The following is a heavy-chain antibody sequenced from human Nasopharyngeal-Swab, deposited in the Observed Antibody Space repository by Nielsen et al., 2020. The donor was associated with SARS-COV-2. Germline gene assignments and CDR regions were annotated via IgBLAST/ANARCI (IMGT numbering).Heavy chain of an antibody. CDR1: GFTLNSYN. CDR2: ISASGSYI. J-gene: IGHJ6*03. D-gene: IGHD4-23*01. V-gene: IGHV3-21*01. CDR3: ARDAGASSVVYYYYMDV. Sequence: GSLRLSCAASGFTLNSYNMKWVRPAPGKGLEWVSSISASGSYIYYSDSLRRRFTMSKDNAKSSLYLQMNSLRAEDTAVYYCARDAGASSVVYYYYMDVWGKGTTVTVSS.